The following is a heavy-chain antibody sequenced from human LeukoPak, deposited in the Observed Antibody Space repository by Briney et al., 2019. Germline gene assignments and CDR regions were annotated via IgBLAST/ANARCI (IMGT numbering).Heavy chain of an antibody. CDR1: GFTFSSYE. V-gene: IGHV3-48*03. CDR2: ISSSGSTI. Sequence: PGGSLRLSCAASGFTFSSYEMNWVRQAPGKGLEWVSYISSSGSTIYYADSVKGRFTISRDNAKNSLYLQMNSLRAEDTAVYYCARDLYYYGPGVFDYWGQGTLVTVSS. CDR3: ARDLYYYGPGVFDY. D-gene: IGHD3-10*01. J-gene: IGHJ4*02.